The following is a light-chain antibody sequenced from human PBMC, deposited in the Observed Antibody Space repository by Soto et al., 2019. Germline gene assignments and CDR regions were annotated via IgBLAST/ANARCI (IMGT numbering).Light chain of an antibody. CDR3: QQRSNWLT. CDR2: DAS. CDR1: QSVSGD. Sequence: EIVLTQSPATLSVSPGERATLSCRASQSVSGDLAWYHHKPGQAPRLLIYDASTRALDTPARFAGSGAGTEFTLTISSLQSEDFAVYYCQQRSNWLTFGGGTKVDIK. J-gene: IGKJ4*01. V-gene: IGKV3-15*01.